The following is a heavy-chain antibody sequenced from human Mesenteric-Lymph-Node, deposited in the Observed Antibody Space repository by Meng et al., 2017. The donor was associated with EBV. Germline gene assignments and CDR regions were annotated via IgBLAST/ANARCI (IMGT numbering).Heavy chain of an antibody. CDR1: GGSISSGT. D-gene: IGHD3-10*01. Sequence: QVRLQESGPGLVMPSGTLSLTCAVSGGSISSGTWWSWVRQGPGKGLEWVTLISFDGNTKYYADSVKGRFTISRDNSKDTLYLQMNSLRTEDTAIYYCARDLGSWDYCDSWGQGTLVTVSS. CDR2: ISFDGNTK. CDR3: ARDLGSWDYCDS. V-gene: IGHV3-30-3*01. J-gene: IGHJ4*02.